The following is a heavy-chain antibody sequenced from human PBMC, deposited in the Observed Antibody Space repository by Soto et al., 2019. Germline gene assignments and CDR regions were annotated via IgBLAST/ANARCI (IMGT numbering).Heavy chain of an antibody. Sequence: PSETLSITCTVSGGSISSSSYYWGWIRQPPGKGLEWIGSIYYSGSTYYNPSLKSRVTISVDTSKNQFSLKLSSVTAADTAVYYCARHPYYYYGMDVWGQGTTVTVSS. CDR2: IYYSGST. CDR1: GGSISSSSYY. V-gene: IGHV4-39*01. CDR3: ARHPYYYYGMDV. J-gene: IGHJ6*02.